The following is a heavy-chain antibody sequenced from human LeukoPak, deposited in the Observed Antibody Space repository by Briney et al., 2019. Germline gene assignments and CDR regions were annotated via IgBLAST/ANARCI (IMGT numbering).Heavy chain of an antibody. J-gene: IGHJ5*02. CDR2: ISSTGSYI. CDR1: GFNLNSYM. V-gene: IGHV3-21*04. CDR3: ARGGGAFCGSDCHRNLDL. D-gene: IGHD2-21*02. Sequence: GGSLRLSCAASGFNLNSYMLNWVRQAPGKGLEWVSSISSTGSYIYYANSVKGRFTISRDNSKNTLDLQMNSLGAEDTAVYYCARGGGAFCGSDCHRNLDLWGQGTLVTVSS.